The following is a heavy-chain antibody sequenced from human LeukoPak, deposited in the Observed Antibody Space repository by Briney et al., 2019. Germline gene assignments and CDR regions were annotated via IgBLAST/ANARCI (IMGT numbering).Heavy chain of an antibody. D-gene: IGHD3-22*01. CDR2: ITSRGEST. CDR1: GFTFSIYA. V-gene: IGHV3-23*01. Sequence: GGSLRLSCAASGFTFSIYAMGWVRQAPGKGLQWVSSITSRGESTWYVDSVKGRFTITRDNSENTLYLQMHSLRAEDTAVYYCARDRPNYYGSDGHYYRRDGDYWGRGTLVSVSS. CDR3: ARDRPNYYGSDGHYYRRDGDY. J-gene: IGHJ4*02.